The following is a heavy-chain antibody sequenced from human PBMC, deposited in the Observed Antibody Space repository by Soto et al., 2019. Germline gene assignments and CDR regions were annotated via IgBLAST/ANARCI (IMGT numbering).Heavy chain of an antibody. D-gene: IGHD2-2*01. V-gene: IGHV4-34*01. CDR2: ISHSGST. Sequence: SETLSLTCAVSGGSFSAYHWTWIRQTPGKGLEWIGEISHSGSTNYKPSLKSRVTISADPSKKQFSLNLTSMTAADPGVYYCARCECSSNYCFTRWALDIWGQGTVVTVSS. J-gene: IGHJ3*02. CDR3: ARCECSSNYCFTRWALDI. CDR1: GGSFSAYH.